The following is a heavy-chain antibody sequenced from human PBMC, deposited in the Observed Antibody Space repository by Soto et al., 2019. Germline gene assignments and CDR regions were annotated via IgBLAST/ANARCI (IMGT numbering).Heavy chain of an antibody. CDR2: SNPASGST. Sequence: QVQLVQSGAEVKKPGASVKLSCRTSGYTFTHYYIQCVRQAPGQGMEWLAISNPASGSTNYAQDFLGRVTLTMDTSTTTVYMELRGMRAADTASFLCARDLAAGGHWGQGTLVTVSS. D-gene: IGHD6-25*01. V-gene: IGHV1-46*01. CDR1: GYTFTHYY. CDR3: ARDLAAGGH. J-gene: IGHJ4*02.